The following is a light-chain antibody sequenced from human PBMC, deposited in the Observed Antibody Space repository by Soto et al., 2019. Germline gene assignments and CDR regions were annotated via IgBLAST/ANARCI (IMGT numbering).Light chain of an antibody. CDR2: KAS. CDR3: QQYKSDST. V-gene: IGKV1-5*03. CDR1: QSISIW. J-gene: IGKJ1*01. Sequence: IQMTQSPSTLSASVGDRVTITCRASQSISIWLAWYQQKPGKAPKLPIYKASSLDSEVPSRFSGSGSGTEFTLTINSLQPDDSATYYCQQYKSDSTFGQGTKVEIK.